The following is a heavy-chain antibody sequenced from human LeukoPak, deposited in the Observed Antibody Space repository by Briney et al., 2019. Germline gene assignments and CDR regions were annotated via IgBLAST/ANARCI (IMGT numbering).Heavy chain of an antibody. CDR3: ARGDYDSSGLFDY. V-gene: IGHV3-74*03. J-gene: IGHJ4*02. CDR1: GFTFSRYW. Sequence: PGGSLRLSCAASGFTFSRYWMHWVRQAPGKGLMWVSRISPDGSTTLYADSVKGRFTISRDNAKNTLYLQMNSLRAEDTAVYYCARGDYDSSGLFDYWGQGTLVTVSS. CDR2: ISPDGSTT. D-gene: IGHD3-22*01.